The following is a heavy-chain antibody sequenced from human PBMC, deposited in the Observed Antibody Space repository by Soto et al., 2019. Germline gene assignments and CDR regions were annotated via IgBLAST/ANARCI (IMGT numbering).Heavy chain of an antibody. Sequence: XTLSLPCTVSGGSLSSYYWSWIRQPAGKGLEWIGRIYTSGSTNYNPSLKSRVTMSVDTSKNQFYLKLSSVPAAETAVYYCARVRIAARTGAYGMDVWGQGTTLTV. CDR1: GGSLSSYY. V-gene: IGHV4-4*07. D-gene: IGHD6-6*01. CDR2: IYTSGST. CDR3: ARVRIAARTGAYGMDV. J-gene: IGHJ6*02.